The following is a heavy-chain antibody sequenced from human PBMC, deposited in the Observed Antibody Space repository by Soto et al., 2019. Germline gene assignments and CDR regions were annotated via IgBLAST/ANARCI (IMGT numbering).Heavy chain of an antibody. CDR3: ASRSFRRGGNY. V-gene: IGHV4-34*01. Sequence: PSETLSLTCAVYGGSFSGYYWSWIRQPPGKGLEWIGEINHSGSTNYNPSLKSRVTISVDTSKNQFSLKLSSVTDEDTAVYYCASRSFRRGGNYWGQGTLVTVS. CDR2: INHSGST. J-gene: IGHJ4*02. D-gene: IGHD3-10*01. CDR1: GGSFSGYY.